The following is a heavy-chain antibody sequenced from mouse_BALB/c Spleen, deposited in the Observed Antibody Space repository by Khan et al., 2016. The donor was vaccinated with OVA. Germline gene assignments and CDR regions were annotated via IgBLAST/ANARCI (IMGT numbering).Heavy chain of an antibody. CDR2: IWGDGST. Sequence: QMQLEESGPGLVAPSQSLSITCTVSGFSLTNYGVNWVRQPPGEGLEWLGVIWGDGSTNYHSALKSRLSISKDNSKSQVFLKLNSLQTDDTATYYGARFEYYGKFYAMDYWGQGTSVTVPS. V-gene: IGHV2-3*01. CDR3: ARFEYYGKFYAMDY. CDR1: GFSLTNYG. D-gene: IGHD2-1*01. J-gene: IGHJ4*01.